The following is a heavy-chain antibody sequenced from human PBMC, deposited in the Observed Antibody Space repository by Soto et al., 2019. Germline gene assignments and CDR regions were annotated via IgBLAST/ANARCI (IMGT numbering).Heavy chain of an antibody. J-gene: IGHJ4*02. Sequence: PGGSLRLSCAASGFSLSPYWMHWVRQVPGRGLEWVARLSSDGFGAAYADSVKGRFFISRDIARNTLSLQMNSLRADDTAVYCCARDLGGPDYWGRGTSVTVSS. CDR3: ARDLGGPDY. V-gene: IGHV3-74*03. CDR1: GFSLSPYW. CDR2: LSSDGFGA. D-gene: IGHD3-16*01.